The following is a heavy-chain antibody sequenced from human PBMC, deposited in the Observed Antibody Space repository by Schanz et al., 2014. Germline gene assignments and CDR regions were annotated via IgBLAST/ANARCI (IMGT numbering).Heavy chain of an antibody. Sequence: QVQLVESGGGVVQFGRSLRLSCVASGFTFSSYGMHWVRQAPGKGLEWVAVIWYDEINKYYADSVKGRFTMSRDNSKNTLYLQMNSLRAEDTAVYYCARANYRRKINFDYWGRGTLVTVSS. CDR2: IWYDEINK. V-gene: IGHV3-33*01. CDR3: ARANYRRKINFDY. CDR1: GFTFSSYG. D-gene: IGHD3-10*01. J-gene: IGHJ4*02.